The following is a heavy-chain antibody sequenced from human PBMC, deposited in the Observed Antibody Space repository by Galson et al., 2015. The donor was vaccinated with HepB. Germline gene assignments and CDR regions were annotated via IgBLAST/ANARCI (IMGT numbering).Heavy chain of an antibody. CDR3: ARVTSIYYYNSSYSYYCYGMDV. D-gene: IGHD3-22*01. V-gene: IGHV7-4-1*02. CDR1: GYTFTNYA. CDR2: INTNTGNP. J-gene: IGHJ6*02. Sequence: SVKVSCKASGYTFTNYAMNWVRQAPGRGLEWLGWINTNTGNPTYAQGFIGRFVFSLDASVNTAYLQISSLKAEDSAFYYCARVTSIYYYNSSYSYYCYGMDVWGQGTTVTVSS.